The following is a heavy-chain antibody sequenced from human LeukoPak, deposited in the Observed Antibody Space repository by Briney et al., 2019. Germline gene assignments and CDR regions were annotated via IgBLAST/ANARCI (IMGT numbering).Heavy chain of an antibody. CDR1: GFTFSGSA. V-gene: IGHV3-73*01. D-gene: IGHD6-19*01. Sequence: GGSLKLSCAASGFTFSGSAMHWVRQASGKGLEWVGRIRSKANSYATAYAASVKGRFTISRDDSKNTAYLQMNSLKTEDTAVYYCTRQGGSGWRDYWGQGTLVTVSS. J-gene: IGHJ4*02. CDR3: TRQGGSGWRDY. CDR2: IRSKANSYAT.